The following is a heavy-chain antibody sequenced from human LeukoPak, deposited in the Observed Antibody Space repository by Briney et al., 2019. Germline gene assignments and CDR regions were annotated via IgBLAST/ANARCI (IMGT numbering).Heavy chain of an antibody. CDR1: GGSFSGYY. Sequence: LETLSLTCAVYGGSFSGYYWSWIRQPPGKGLAWIGEINHSGSTNYTTSLKSRVTISVDTSNTKSSLQLSAVSPADTAVYYCARQRYYGSGSQDYWGQGTLVTV. V-gene: IGHV4-34*01. CDR3: ARQRYYGSGSQDY. J-gene: IGHJ4*02. D-gene: IGHD3-10*01. CDR2: INHSGST.